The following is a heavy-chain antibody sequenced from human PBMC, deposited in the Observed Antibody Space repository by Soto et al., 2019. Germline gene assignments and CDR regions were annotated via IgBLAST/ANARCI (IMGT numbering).Heavy chain of an antibody. CDR2: IYYSGST. CDR1: GGSISSGDYY. J-gene: IGHJ4*02. Sequence: QVQLQESGPGLVKPSQTLSLTCTVSGGSISSGDYYWSWIRQPPGKGLEWIGYIYYSGSTYYNPSLNSRVTISVDTSKNQFSLKLSSVTAADTAVYYCARLCDSSGYYQYYFDYWGQGTLVTVSS. D-gene: IGHD3-22*01. CDR3: ARLCDSSGYYQYYFDY. V-gene: IGHV4-30-4*01.